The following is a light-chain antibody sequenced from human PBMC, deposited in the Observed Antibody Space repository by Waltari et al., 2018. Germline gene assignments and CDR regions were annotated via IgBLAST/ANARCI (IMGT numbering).Light chain of an antibody. J-gene: IGKJ2*01. V-gene: IGKV1-39*01. CDR3: QQSYSTPYT. CDR2: VAS. Sequence: DIQMTQSPSSLSASVGDRVTITCRASQSISNYLNWYQQKPGKAPKLLFYVASSLQSGVPSSFSSSGSGTDFTLTINSLQPEDFATYYCQQSYSTPYTFGQGTKLEIK. CDR1: QSISNY.